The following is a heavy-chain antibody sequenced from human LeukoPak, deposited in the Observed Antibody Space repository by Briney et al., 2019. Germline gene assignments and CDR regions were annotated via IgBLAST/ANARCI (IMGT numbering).Heavy chain of an antibody. CDR1: GGFIRTYY. J-gene: IGHJ3*02. V-gene: IGHV4-59*08. CDR2: IYYSGST. D-gene: IGHD3-22*01. CDR3: YRLVESWITMIGGDDAFDI. Sequence: SETLSLTCTVSGGFIRTYYWSCIRQPPGKGLEWIGYIYYSGSTNYNPSLKSRVTISLDTSKNQFSLTLSSVTAADTAVYYPYRLVESWITMIGGDDAFDIWGQGTMVTVSS.